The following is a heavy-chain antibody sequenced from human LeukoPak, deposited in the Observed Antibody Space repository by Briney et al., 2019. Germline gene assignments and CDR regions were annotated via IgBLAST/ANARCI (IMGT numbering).Heavy chain of an antibody. CDR1: GGSFSGYY. J-gene: IGHJ4*02. Sequence: PSGTLSLTCAVYGGSFSGYYWSWIRQPPGKELEWIGEINHSGSTNYNPSLKSRVTISVDTSKNQFSLKLSSVTAADTAVYYCARGPSGYYYRGPFDYWGQGTLVTVSS. D-gene: IGHD3-22*01. CDR3: ARGPSGYYYRGPFDY. CDR2: INHSGST. V-gene: IGHV4-34*01.